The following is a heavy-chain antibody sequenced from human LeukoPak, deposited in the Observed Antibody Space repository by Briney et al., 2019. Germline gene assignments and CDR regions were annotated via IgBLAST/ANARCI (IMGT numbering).Heavy chain of an antibody. CDR1: GFTFSSYW. CDR2: INTDGSST. V-gene: IGHV3-74*01. Sequence: GGSLRLSCAASGFTFSSYWMHWVRQAPGKGLVWVSRINTDGSSTSFADSVKGRFTISRDNAKNTLYLQMNSLRAEDTAVYYCAREPGIAAALDLWGQGTLVTVSS. J-gene: IGHJ5*02. D-gene: IGHD6-13*01. CDR3: AREPGIAAALDL.